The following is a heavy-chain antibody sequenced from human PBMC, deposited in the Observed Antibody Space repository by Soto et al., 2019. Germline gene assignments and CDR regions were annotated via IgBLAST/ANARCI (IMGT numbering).Heavy chain of an antibody. J-gene: IGHJ6*02. CDR2: IIPIFGTA. CDR1: GGTFSSYA. CDR3: ARGWGIAAAGYYGMDV. Sequence: ASVKVSCKASGGTFSSYAISWVRQAPGQGLEWMGGIIPIFGTANYAQKFQGRVTITADESTSTAYMELSSLRSEDTAVYYCARGWGIAAAGYYGMDVWGQGTTVTVSS. D-gene: IGHD6-13*01. V-gene: IGHV1-69*13.